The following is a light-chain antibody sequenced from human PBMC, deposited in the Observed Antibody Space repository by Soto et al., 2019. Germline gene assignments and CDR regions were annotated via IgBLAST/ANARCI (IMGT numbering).Light chain of an antibody. CDR3: QQANSCPIT. J-gene: IGKJ5*01. V-gene: IGKV1-12*01. Sequence: DIQMTQSPSSVSASVGDRVTITCRASQGISSWLAWYQQKPGKVPNLLISGASNLQSGVPSRFSGSVSGADFSRTITSLQAEDFATYYCQQANSCPITFGQGTRLEI. CDR1: QGISSW. CDR2: GAS.